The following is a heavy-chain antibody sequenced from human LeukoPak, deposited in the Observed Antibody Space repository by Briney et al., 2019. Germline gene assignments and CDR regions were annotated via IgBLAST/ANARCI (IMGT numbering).Heavy chain of an antibody. V-gene: IGHV3-73*01. J-gene: IGHJ4*02. CDR3: TRQGLN. CDR2: IRSKLNSYAT. CDR1: GFTFSGST. Sequence: PGGSLRLSCAASGFTFSGSTIHWVRQASGEGLEWVGRIRSKLNSYATAYTASVQGRFAISRDDSKNTAYLRINSLKAEDAAVYYCTRQGLNWGQGTLVTVSS.